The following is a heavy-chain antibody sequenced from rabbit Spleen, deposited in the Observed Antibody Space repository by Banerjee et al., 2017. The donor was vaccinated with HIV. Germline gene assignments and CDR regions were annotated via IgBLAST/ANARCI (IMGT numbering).Heavy chain of an antibody. CDR3: ARDTGSSFSSYGMDL. J-gene: IGHJ6*01. CDR1: GFSLSASDF. Sequence: QEQVVESGGGLVQPEGSLTLTCTASGFSLSASDFIYWVRQAPGKGLEWISCIAGSSSGFTYSATWAKGRFTCSKTSSTTVTLQMTSLTVADTATYFCARDTGSSFSSYGMDLWGPGTLVTVS. D-gene: IGHD8-1*01. V-gene: IGHV1S45*01. CDR2: IAGSSSGFT.